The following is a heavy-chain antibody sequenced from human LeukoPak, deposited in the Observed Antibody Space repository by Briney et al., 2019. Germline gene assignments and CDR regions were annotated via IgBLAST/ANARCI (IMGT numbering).Heavy chain of an antibody. CDR2: IGISGGT. Sequence: GGSLRLSCAASGFTFSSYDMHWVRQVTGKGLEWVSSIGISGGTYYTDSVKGRFTISREDAKNSFYLQMNSLRAGDTAVYYCARGKYGYTSGWQPIDYWGQGTLVTVSS. D-gene: IGHD6-19*01. V-gene: IGHV3-13*01. CDR1: GFTFSSYD. J-gene: IGHJ4*02. CDR3: ARGKYGYTSGWQPIDY.